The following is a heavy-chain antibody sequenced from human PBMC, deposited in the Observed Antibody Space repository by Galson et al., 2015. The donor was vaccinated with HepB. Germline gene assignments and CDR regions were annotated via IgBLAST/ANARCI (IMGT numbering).Heavy chain of an antibody. V-gene: IGHV3-23*01. Sequence: SLRLSCAGSGFIFRHHAMAWIRQAPGKGLEWVSGINGRGSTTYYADAVKGRFSLSRDNSKNTVLLQMDNLKVDDTAIYYCVKEGAWFGGDWFDPWGQGTLVTVS. CDR1: GFIFRHHA. CDR2: INGRGSTT. J-gene: IGHJ5*02. CDR3: VKEGAWFGGDWFDP. D-gene: IGHD3-16*01.